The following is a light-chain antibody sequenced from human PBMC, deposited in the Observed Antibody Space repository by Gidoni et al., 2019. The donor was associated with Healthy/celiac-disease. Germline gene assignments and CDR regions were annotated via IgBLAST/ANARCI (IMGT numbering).Light chain of an antibody. J-gene: IGKJ2*01. CDR2: AAS. Sequence: DSYTTQSPSSLSASVGDRVTITCRASQSISSYLDWYQQKPGKAPKLLIYAASSLQSGVPSRFSGSGSGTDFTLTISSLQPEDFATYYCQQSNSTPYTFGQGTKLEIK. CDR3: QQSNSTPYT. V-gene: IGKV1-39*01. CDR1: QSISSY.